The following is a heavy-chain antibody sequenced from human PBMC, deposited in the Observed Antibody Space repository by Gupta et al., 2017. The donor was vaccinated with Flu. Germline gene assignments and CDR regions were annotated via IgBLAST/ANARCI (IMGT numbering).Heavy chain of an antibody. J-gene: IGHJ4*02. CDR2: INSDGSST. D-gene: IGHD2-2*01. Sequence: HWVRQGPGKGLVWVSRINSDGSSTNYADSVKGRFTISRDNAKNTLFLQMNSLRADDTAVYFCARGSSISSFYWGQGTLVTVSS. V-gene: IGHV3-74*01. CDR3: ARGSSISSFY.